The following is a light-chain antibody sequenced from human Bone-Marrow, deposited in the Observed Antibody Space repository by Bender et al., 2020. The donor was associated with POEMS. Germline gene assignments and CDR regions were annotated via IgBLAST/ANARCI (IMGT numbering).Light chain of an antibody. CDR3: QSSDEAGTGV. Sequence: SYELTQPPSVSVSPGQTARITCSGDGLPTQHVYWYQQRPGQAPVLMIYKDSERPSGIPEGVSGSTSGTTVTLTISEVQAEDEAVYYCQSSDEAGTGVFGGETKLTVL. V-gene: IGLV3-25*03. CDR1: GLPTQH. CDR2: KDS. J-gene: IGLJ3*02.